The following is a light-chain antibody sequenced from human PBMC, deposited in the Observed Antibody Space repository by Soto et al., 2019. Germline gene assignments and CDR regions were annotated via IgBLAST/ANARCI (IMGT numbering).Light chain of an antibody. CDR2: GVF. CDR1: QSGSSSY. V-gene: IGKV3-20*01. CDR3: QHYGYPQWT. J-gene: IGKJ1*01. Sequence: EIVLTQSPDTLSLSPGERATLSCRASQSGSSSYLAWYQQRPGQPPRLLIYGVFTRADDIPDRFSGSGSGTDSTLTISSLQPEDFAVYYCQHYGYPQWTFGQGTKVDIK.